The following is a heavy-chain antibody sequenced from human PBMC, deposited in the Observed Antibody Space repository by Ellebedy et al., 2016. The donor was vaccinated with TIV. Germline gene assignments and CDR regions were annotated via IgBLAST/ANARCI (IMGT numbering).Heavy chain of an antibody. Sequence: GGSLRLXXAASGFTFSSYSMNWVRQAPGKGLEWVSYIRSSSSTIYYADSVKGRFTISRDNAKNSLYLQMNSLRAEDTAVYYYARDGRNWNSPFFDYWGQGTLVTVSS. CDR1: GFTFSSYS. J-gene: IGHJ4*02. D-gene: IGHD1-7*01. CDR2: IRSSSSTI. CDR3: ARDGRNWNSPFFDY. V-gene: IGHV3-48*01.